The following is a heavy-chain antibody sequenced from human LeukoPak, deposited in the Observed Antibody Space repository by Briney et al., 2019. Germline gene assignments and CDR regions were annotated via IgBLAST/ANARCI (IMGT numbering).Heavy chain of an antibody. V-gene: IGHV4-31*03. J-gene: IGHJ6*02. CDR1: GGSISRGGSY. CDR3: ARDSPMDV. Sequence: PSQTLSLTCTVSGGSISRGGSYWSWIRQHPGKGLEWTCYIYYSGSTYYNPSLKSRVTISVDTSKNQFSLKLSSVTAADAAVYYCARDSPMDVWGQGTTVTVSS. CDR2: IYYSGST.